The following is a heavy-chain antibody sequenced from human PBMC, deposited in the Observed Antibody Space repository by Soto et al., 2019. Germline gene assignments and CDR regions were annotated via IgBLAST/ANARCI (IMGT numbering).Heavy chain of an antibody. CDR3: ARAQLYCGGDCYGGRFDY. D-gene: IGHD2-21*02. J-gene: IGHJ4*02. CDR2: IIPIFGTA. CDR1: GGTFRSYA. Sequence: SVKVSCKASGGTFRSYAISWVLQAPGQGLEWMGGIIPIFGTANYAQKFQGRVTITADESTSTAYMELSSLRSEDTAVYYCARAQLYCGGDCYGGRFDYWGQGTLVTVSS. V-gene: IGHV1-69*13.